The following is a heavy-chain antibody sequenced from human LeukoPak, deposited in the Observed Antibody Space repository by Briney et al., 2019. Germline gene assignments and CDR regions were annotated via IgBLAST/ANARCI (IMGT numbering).Heavy chain of an antibody. V-gene: IGHV3-7*01. CDR2: IKQDGSEE. D-gene: IGHD3-3*01. CDR3: ARLAFGYIND. Sequence: GGSLRLSCAVSGFTFSNYWMAWVRQAPGKGLEWVANIKQDGSEEYYVDSVKGRFTIARDNAKSSLYLQMNSLRADDTAVYYCARLAFGYINDWGQGTLVTVSS. CDR1: GFTFSNYW. J-gene: IGHJ4*02.